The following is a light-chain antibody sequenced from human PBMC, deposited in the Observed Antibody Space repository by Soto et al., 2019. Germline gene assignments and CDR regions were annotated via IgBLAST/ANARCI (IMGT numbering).Light chain of an antibody. V-gene: IGLV2-23*02. CDR3: CSYAGCSTRYV. CDR2: EVS. J-gene: IGLJ1*01. Sequence: QSVLTQPASVSGSPGQSITISCTGTSSDVGSYNLVSWYQQHPGKAPKLMIYEVSKRPSGVSNRFSGSKSGNTASLTISGLQAEDEADYYCCSYAGCSTRYVFGTGTKVTVL. CDR1: SSDVGSYNL.